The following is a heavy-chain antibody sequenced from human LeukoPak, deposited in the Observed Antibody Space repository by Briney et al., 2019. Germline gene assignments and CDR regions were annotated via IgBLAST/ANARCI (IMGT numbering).Heavy chain of an antibody. J-gene: IGHJ4*02. D-gene: IGHD3-22*01. V-gene: IGHV4-59*08. CDR3: ARHYYDSSDSYSFDY. Sequence: SETLSLTCTVSGGSISSYYWSWIRQPPGKGLGWIGYIYYSGSTNYNPSLKSRVTISVDTSKNQFSLKLSSVTAADTAVYYCARHYYDSSDSYSFDYWGQGTLVTVSS. CDR2: IYYSGST. CDR1: GGSISSYY.